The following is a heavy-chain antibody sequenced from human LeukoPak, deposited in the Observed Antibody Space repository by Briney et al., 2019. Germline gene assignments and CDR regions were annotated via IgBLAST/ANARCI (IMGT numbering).Heavy chain of an antibody. V-gene: IGHV3-53*01. Sequence: GGSLRLSCAASGFTVSSNHMSWVRQAPGKGLEWVSVIYSGGSTYYADSVKGRFTISRDNSKNTLYLQMNSLRAEDTAVYYCASGGPHNWFDPWGQGTLVTVSS. J-gene: IGHJ5*02. CDR1: GFTVSSNH. CDR3: ASGGPHNWFDP. D-gene: IGHD4-23*01. CDR2: IYSGGST.